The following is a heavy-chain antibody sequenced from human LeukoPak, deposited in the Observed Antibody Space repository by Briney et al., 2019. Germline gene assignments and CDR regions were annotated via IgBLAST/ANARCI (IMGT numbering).Heavy chain of an antibody. D-gene: IGHD3-22*01. J-gene: IGHJ4*02. V-gene: IGHV1-18*01. Sequence: ASVKVSCKASGYTFTSYGISWVRQAPGQGLEWMGWISAYNGNTNYAQKLQGRVTMTTDTSTSTAYMELRSLRSDDTAVYYCARADDYYDSSGQAHWGQGTLVTVSS. CDR3: ARADDYYDSSGQAH. CDR2: ISAYNGNT. CDR1: GYTFTSYG.